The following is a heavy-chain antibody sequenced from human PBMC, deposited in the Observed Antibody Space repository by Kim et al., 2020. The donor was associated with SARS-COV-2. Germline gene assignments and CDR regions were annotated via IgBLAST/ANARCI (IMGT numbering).Heavy chain of an antibody. J-gene: IGHJ4*02. V-gene: IGHV1-46*01. CDR3: ARAGYYYDSSGRYYFDY. D-gene: IGHD3-22*01. Sequence: FQGRVTMNRDTSTGTVYMELSSLRSEDTAVYYCARAGYYYDSSGRYYFDYWGQGTLVTVSS.